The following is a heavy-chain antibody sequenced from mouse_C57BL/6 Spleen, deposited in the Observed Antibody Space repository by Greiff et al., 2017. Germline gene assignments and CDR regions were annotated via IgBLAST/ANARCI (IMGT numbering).Heavy chain of an antibody. V-gene: IGHV3-6*01. Sequence: EVQLHASGPGLVKPSQSLSLTCSVTGYSITSGYYWNWIRQFPGNKLEWMGYISYDGSNNYNPSFKNRISITRDTSYNQFFLKLNSVTTEDTATYYCARGAGLYGDYVGAMDYWGQGTSVTVSS. J-gene: IGHJ4*01. CDR2: ISYDGSN. CDR3: ARGAGLYGDYVGAMDY. D-gene: IGHD2-13*01. CDR1: GYSITSGYY.